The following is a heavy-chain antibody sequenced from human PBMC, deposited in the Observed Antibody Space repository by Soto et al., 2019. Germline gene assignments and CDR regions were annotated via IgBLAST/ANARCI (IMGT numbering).Heavy chain of an antibody. D-gene: IGHD1-1*01. CDR2: INHSGTP. CDR3: ASVAESGTPLRGPYYYYGMDV. V-gene: IGHV4-34*01. CDR1: GGSFSGFS. Sequence: SETLSLTCAVYGGSFSGFSWNWIRQPPGKGLEWIGEINHSGTPNYNPSLKSRVTMLPDTSKNHFSLKLTSVTAADTAVYYCASVAESGTPLRGPYYYYGMDVWGQGTTVTVSS. J-gene: IGHJ6*02.